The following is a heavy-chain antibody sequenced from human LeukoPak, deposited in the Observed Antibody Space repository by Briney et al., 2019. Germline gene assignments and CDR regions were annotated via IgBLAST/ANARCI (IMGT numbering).Heavy chain of an antibody. CDR2: IYPGDSDT. J-gene: IGHJ3*02. CDR3: ARQRVFSNDAFDI. Sequence: GESLKISCKGSGYSFTNYWIGWVRQMPGKGLEWMGIIYPGDSDTRYSPSFQGQVTISADKSINTAYLQWSSLKASDTAMYYCARQRVFSNDAFDIWGQGTMVTVSS. D-gene: IGHD4-11*01. V-gene: IGHV5-51*01. CDR1: GYSFTNYW.